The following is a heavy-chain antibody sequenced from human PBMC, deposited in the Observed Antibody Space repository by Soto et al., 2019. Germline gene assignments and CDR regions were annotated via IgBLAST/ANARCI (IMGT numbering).Heavy chain of an antibody. CDR1: GFTFSSYS. CDR3: ARGVYYYDSSVYYGY. J-gene: IGHJ4*02. Sequence: EVQLVESGGGLVKPGGSLRLSCAASGFTFSSYSMNWVRQAPGKGLEWVSPISSSSSYIYYADSVKGRFTISRDNAKNSLYLQMNSLRAEDTAVYYCARGVYYYDSSVYYGYWGQGTLVTVSS. D-gene: IGHD3-22*01. V-gene: IGHV3-21*01. CDR2: ISSSSSYI.